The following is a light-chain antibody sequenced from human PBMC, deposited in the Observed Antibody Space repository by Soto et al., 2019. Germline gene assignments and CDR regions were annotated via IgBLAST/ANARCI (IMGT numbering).Light chain of an antibody. CDR2: GAS. Sequence: HSVAAVSLKTGERATLSCRASQSVRSKLAWYQQNPGQPPRLLIYGASTRATGIPARFSGSGSGTEFTLTVSSLQSEDVAVYYCQQYKILLNTFGHGSKVDIK. CDR1: QSVRSK. CDR3: QQYKILLNT. J-gene: IGKJ2*01. V-gene: IGKV3-15*01.